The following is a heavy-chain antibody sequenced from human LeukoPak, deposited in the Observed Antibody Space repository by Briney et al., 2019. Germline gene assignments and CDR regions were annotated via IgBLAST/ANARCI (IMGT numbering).Heavy chain of an antibody. D-gene: IGHD7-27*01. CDR3: GTGDPRFDY. CDR1: GFSFSTYR. CDR2: ISSGSSAI. V-gene: IGHV3-48*01. J-gene: IGHJ4*02. Sequence: PGGSLRLSCAASGFSFSTYRMNWVRQAPGKGLQWVSYISSGSSAIYYTDSVKGRFTITRDDAKNSVYLQMNSLRTEDTAVYYCGTGDPRFDYWGQGILVTVSS.